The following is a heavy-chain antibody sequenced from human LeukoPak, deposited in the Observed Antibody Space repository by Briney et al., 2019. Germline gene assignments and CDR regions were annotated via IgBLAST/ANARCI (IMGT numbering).Heavy chain of an antibody. D-gene: IGHD2-2*01. Sequence: GGSLRLSCAASGFTFSTYAMSGVRQAPGKGLEWVSAISGSGGSTYYADSVKGRFTISRDNSKNTLYLQMNSLRAEDTAIYYCAKDSSTGWTEYFQHWGQGTLVTVSS. CDR3: AKDSSTGWTEYFQH. CDR2: ISGSGGST. V-gene: IGHV3-23*01. CDR1: GFTFSTYA. J-gene: IGHJ1*01.